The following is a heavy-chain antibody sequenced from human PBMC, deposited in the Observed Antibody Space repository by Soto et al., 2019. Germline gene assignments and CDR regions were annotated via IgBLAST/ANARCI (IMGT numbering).Heavy chain of an antibody. CDR3: ARDRRRLRRDYGMDV. CDR1: GGTFSSYA. CDR2: IIPIFGTA. D-gene: IGHD5-12*01. V-gene: IGHV1-69*13. J-gene: IGHJ6*02. Sequence: SVKVSCKASGGTFSSYAISWVRQAPGQGLEWMGGIIPIFGTADYAQKFQGRVTITADESTSTAYMELSSLRSEDTAVYYCARDRRRLRRDYGMDVWGQGTTVTVSS.